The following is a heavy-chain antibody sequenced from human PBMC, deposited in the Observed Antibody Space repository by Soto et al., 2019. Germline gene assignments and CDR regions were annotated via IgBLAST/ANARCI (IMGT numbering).Heavy chain of an antibody. Sequence: GGSLRLSCAASGFTFSDYYMSWIRQAPGKGLEWVSYISSSGSTIYYADSVKGRSTISRDNAKNSLYLQMNSLRAEDTAVYYCAPALMPHCSSTSCYSADAFDIWGQGTMVTVSS. D-gene: IGHD2-2*01. J-gene: IGHJ3*02. CDR3: APALMPHCSSTSCYSADAFDI. CDR2: ISSSGSTI. CDR1: GFTFSDYY. V-gene: IGHV3-11*01.